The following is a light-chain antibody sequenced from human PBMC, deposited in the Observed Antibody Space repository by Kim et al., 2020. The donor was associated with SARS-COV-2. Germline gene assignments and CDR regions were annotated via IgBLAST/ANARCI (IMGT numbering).Light chain of an antibody. Sequence: QSALTQPASVSGSPGQSITISCTGSSSDVGSYNYVSWYQQHPGKAPKVVIYDVSNRPSGVSNRFSGSKSGNTASLTISGLQAEDEADYYCCSYTTSSTWLFGGGTQLTVL. CDR3: CSYTTSSTWL. J-gene: IGLJ3*02. CDR2: DVS. CDR1: SSDVGSYNY. V-gene: IGLV2-14*03.